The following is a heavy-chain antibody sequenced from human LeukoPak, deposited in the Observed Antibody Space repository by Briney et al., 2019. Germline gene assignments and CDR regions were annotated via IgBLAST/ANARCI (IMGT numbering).Heavy chain of an antibody. Sequence: PGGSLRLSCAASGFTFSNYAMSWVRQAPGKGLEWVSAITGPGSWTFYADSVKGRFTVSRDNSKNTLYLQVNSLRAEDTAVYYCAKDHYEVIVAGAFDYWGQGALVTVSS. V-gene: IGHV3-23*01. CDR1: GFTFSNYA. J-gene: IGHJ4*02. CDR3: AKDHYEVIVAGAFDY. CDR2: ITGPGSWT. D-gene: IGHD3-22*01.